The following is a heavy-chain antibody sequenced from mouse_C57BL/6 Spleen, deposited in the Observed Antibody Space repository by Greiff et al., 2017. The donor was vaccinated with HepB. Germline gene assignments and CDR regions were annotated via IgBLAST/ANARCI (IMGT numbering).Heavy chain of an antibody. CDR2: IDPETGGT. CDR3: TKEINCSGFAY. CDR1: GYTFTDYE. V-gene: IGHV1-15*01. J-gene: IGHJ3*01. Sequence: QVQLQQSGAELVRPGASVTLSCKASGYTFTDYEMHWVKQTPVHGLEWIGAIDPETGGTAYNQKFKGKAILTADKSSSTAYMELRSLTSEDSAVYYCTKEINCSGFAYWGQGTLVTVSA. D-gene: IGHD4-1*01.